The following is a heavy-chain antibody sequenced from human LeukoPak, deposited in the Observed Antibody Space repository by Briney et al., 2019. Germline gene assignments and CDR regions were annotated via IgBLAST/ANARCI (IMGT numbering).Heavy chain of an antibody. CDR2: AFSDGRT. CDR1: GFTVSTNY. Sequence: GGSLRLSCAISGFTVSTNYMSWVRQAPGKGLEWVSIAFSDGRTFYADSVKGRFTISRDSSKNTVFLQMNSLRAEDTAVYYCARGDFDYWGQGTLVTVSS. CDR3: ARGDFDY. V-gene: IGHV3-53*01. J-gene: IGHJ4*02.